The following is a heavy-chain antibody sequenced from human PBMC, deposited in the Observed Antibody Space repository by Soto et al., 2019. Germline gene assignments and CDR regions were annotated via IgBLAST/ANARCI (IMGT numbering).Heavy chain of an antibody. CDR1: GGSISSYY. Sequence: QVQLLESGPGLVKPSETLSLTCTVSGGSISSYYWSWIRQPPGKGLEWIGYIYSSGSTNYNPSLTSRVTISVDTSKNQFSLKLSSVNAADTAVYYCARRYGGGFDYWGQGTLVTVSS. J-gene: IGHJ4*02. D-gene: IGHD3-10*01. CDR3: ARRYGGGFDY. CDR2: IYSSGST. V-gene: IGHV4-59*08.